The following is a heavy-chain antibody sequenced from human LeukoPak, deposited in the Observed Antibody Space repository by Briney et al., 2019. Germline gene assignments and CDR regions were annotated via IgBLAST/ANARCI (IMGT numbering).Heavy chain of an antibody. V-gene: IGHV1-18*01. J-gene: IGHJ5*02. CDR1: GYTFTSYY. D-gene: IGHD6-13*01. CDR3: ARDSGSDSSNWYGKWLAP. CDR2: ISAYNGIT. Sequence: ASVKVSCTASGYTFTSYYINWVRQAPGQGLEWMGWISAYNGITNYAQKLQDRVTMTTDTSTSIAYMELRSLTSDDTAVYYCARDSGSDSSNWYGKWLAPWGQGTLVTVSS.